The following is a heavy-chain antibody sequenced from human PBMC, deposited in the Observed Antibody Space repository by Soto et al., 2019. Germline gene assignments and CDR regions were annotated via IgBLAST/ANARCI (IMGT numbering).Heavy chain of an antibody. D-gene: IGHD2-15*01. CDR1: GGSFSGYY. Sequence: SETLSLTCAVYGGSFSGYYWSWIRQPPGKGLEWIGEINHSGSTNYNPSLNIRVTITVDTSKNQFSLKLSSVTAADTAVYYCSRGDIVVVVAATLYYYYYGMDVWGQGTTVTVSS. CDR3: SRGDIVVVVAATLYYYYYGMDV. CDR2: INHSGST. V-gene: IGHV4-34*01. J-gene: IGHJ6*02.